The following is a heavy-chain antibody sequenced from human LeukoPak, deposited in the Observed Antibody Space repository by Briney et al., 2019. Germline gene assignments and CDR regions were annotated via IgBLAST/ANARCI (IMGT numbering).Heavy chain of an antibody. CDR1: GGSFSGYY. CDR3: AGAFGSYYSY. V-gene: IGHV4-34*01. Sequence: KPSETLSLTCAVYGGSFSGYYWSWIRQPPGKGLEWIGEINHSGSTNYNPSLKSRVTISVDTSKNQFSLKLSSVTAADTAVYYCAGAFGSYYSYWGQGTLVTVSS. CDR2: INHSGST. J-gene: IGHJ4*02. D-gene: IGHD1-26*01.